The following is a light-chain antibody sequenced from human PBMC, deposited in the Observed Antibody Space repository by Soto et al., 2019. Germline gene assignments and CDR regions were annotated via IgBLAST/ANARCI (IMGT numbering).Light chain of an antibody. CDR2: NAS. CDR3: LQYNNWPPYT. J-gene: IGKJ2*01. CDR1: QSVRSN. Sequence: EIVMTQSPATLSVSPGERATLSCRASQSVRSNLAWYQQKPGQAPRLLIFNASTRATPIPARFSGTGSGTEFTLTLSSLQSEDSAFYYCLQYNNWPPYTFGQGTKLEIK. V-gene: IGKV3-15*01.